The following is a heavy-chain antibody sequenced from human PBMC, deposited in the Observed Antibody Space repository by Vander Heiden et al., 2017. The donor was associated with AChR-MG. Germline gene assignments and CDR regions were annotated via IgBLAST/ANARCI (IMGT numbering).Heavy chain of an antibody. Sequence: ELQLLESGGGLVQPGGSLRLSCAASGFPLRRYVMSWGRQAPGKGVEWVSSISGSTGNTYYADSVKGRFTISRDNSKNTRYLQMNSLRAEDTAVYYCAKVGPPYDFWSGYYSWGQGTLVTVSS. CDR1: GFPLRRYV. D-gene: IGHD3-3*01. J-gene: IGHJ5*02. V-gene: IGHV3-23*01. CDR3: AKVGPPYDFWSGYYS. CDR2: ISGSTGNT.